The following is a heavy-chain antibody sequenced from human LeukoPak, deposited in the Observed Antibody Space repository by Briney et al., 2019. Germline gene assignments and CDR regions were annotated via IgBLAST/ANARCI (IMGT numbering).Heavy chain of an antibody. Sequence: SETLSLTCAVSGYSISSGYYWGWIRQPPGKGLEWIGSIYHSVSTYYNPSLKSRVTISVDTSKNQFSLKLSSVTAADTAVYYCARRVVVPAATVTDYYYYMDVWGKGTTVTVSS. V-gene: IGHV4-38-2*01. CDR1: GYSISSGYY. D-gene: IGHD2-2*01. CDR3: ARRVVVPAATVTDYYYYMDV. J-gene: IGHJ6*03. CDR2: IYHSVST.